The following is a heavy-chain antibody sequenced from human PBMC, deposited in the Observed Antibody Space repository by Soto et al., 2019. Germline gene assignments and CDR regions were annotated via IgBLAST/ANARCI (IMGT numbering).Heavy chain of an antibody. CDR1: GFTVSSNY. CDR2: IYSGGST. V-gene: IGHV3-53*01. D-gene: IGHD2-2*01. CDR3: ASLVVPAAILRFDYYYYGMDV. J-gene: IGHJ6*02. Sequence: HPGGSLRLSCAASGFTVSSNYMSWVRQAPGKGLEWVSVIYSGGSTYYADSVKGRFTISRDNSKNTLYLQMNSLRAEDTAVYYCASLVVPAAILRFDYYYYGMDVWGQGTTVTVSS.